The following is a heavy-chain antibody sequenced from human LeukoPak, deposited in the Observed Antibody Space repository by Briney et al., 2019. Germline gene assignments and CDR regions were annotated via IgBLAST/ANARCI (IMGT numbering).Heavy chain of an antibody. CDR1: GFSFNTYW. CDR2: IKDDGSEK. J-gene: IGHJ4*02. D-gene: IGHD3-10*01. V-gene: IGHV3-7*01. Sequence: PGGSLRLSCAASGFSFNTYWMSWVRQAPGKGLEWVANIKDDGSEKDYVDSVKGRFTISRDNAKNSLYLQMNSLRVEDTAVYYCAKDINYFDFWGQGTLVTVSS. CDR3: AKDINYFDF.